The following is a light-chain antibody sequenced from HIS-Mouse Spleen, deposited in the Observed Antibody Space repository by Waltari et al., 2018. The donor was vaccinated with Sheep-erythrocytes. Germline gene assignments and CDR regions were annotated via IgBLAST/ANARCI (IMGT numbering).Light chain of an antibody. J-gene: IGLJ3*02. Sequence: QSALTQPASVSGSPGQSTTISCTGTSSAVGSYNLVSWYQHHPGKAPKLMIYEGSKRPSGVSNRFSGSKSGNTASLTISGLQAEDEADYYCCSYAGSSTPWVFGGGTKLTVL. V-gene: IGLV2-23*01. CDR3: CSYAGSSTPWV. CDR2: EGS. CDR1: SSAVGSYNL.